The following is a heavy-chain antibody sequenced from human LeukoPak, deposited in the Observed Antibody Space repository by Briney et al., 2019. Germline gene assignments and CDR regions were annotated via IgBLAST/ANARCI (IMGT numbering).Heavy chain of an antibody. CDR1: GFTFSSYW. Sequence: GGSLRLSCAASGFTFSSYWMHWVRQAPGKGLVWVSRISTDGSSTTYADSVKGRFTISRDNAKNSLYLQMNSLRAEDTALYYCNGYCSSASCYSDMDVWSQGTTVTVSS. CDR2: ISTDGSST. V-gene: IGHV3-74*01. CDR3: NGYCSSASCYSDMDV. D-gene: IGHD2-2*02. J-gene: IGHJ6*02.